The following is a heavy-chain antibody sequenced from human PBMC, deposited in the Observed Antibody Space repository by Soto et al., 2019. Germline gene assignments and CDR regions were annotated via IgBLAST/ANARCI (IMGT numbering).Heavy chain of an antibody. D-gene: IGHD7-27*01. CDR2: ISGDASST. Sequence: EVKVVESGGGLVQPGGSLRLSCAASGFTFSDNWMHWVRQPPGKGPVWVSRISGDASSTSSADSVKGRFTISRDSAKNTVYLQMDSLRVEDTAVYYCTRGGTRTTYWGLFDSWGQGTLVTVSS. CDR3: TRGGTRTTYWGLFDS. J-gene: IGHJ4*02. CDR1: GFTFSDNW. V-gene: IGHV3-74*01.